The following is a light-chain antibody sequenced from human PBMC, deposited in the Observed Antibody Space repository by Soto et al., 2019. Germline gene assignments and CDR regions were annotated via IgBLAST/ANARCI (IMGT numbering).Light chain of an antibody. V-gene: IGKV3-15*01. CDR2: DAS. Sequence: EIVMTQSPATLSVSPGERATLSCRASQSVSNNLAWYQQKPGQAPRLLISDASTRATGLPARFSGTGSGTEFTLTISSLQSEDVAVYYCQQYDNWPETFGQGTKVDIK. CDR1: QSVSNN. J-gene: IGKJ1*01. CDR3: QQYDNWPET.